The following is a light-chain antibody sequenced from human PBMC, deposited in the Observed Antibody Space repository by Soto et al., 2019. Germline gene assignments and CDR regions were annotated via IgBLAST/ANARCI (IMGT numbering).Light chain of an antibody. CDR2: GAS. CDR3: QQYDSRPIT. J-gene: IGKJ4*01. Sequence: IVMTQSPATLSVSPGERATLSCRASQSVSSDLAWYQHKPGQAPRLLIYGASTRATGIPVRFSGGGSGTDFTFTITSLQPEDIATYYCQQYDSRPITFCGGTKEDIK. V-gene: IGKV3-15*01. CDR1: QSVSSD.